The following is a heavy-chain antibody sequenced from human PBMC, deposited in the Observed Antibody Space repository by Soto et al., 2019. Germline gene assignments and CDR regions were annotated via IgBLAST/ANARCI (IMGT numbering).Heavy chain of an antibody. CDR1: GGGSVSSGSYY. J-gene: IGHJ4*02. Sequence: PSETLSLTCTVSGGGSVSSGSYYWSWIRQPPGKGLEWIGYIYYSGSTNYNPSLKSRVTISVDTSKNQFSLKLNSVTAADTAVYYCAREVRIRDSGNFLTFADPRGSYFDYWGQGTLVTVSS. V-gene: IGHV4-61*01. CDR3: AREVRIRDSGNFLTFADPRGSYFDY. CDR2: IYYSGST. D-gene: IGHD1-26*01.